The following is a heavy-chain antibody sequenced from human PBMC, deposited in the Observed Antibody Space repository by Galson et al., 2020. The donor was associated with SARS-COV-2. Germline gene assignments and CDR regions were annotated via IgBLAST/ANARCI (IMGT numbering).Heavy chain of an antibody. CDR1: GFTFSNAW. Sequence: GESLKISCAASGFTFSNAWMSWVRQAPGKGLEWVGRIKSKTDGGTTDYAAPVKGRFTISRDDSKNTLYLQMNSLKTEDTAVYYCTTLYYDFWSGYYPSYAEYFQHWGQGTLVTVSS. V-gene: IGHV3-15*01. CDR3: TTLYYDFWSGYYPSYAEYFQH. J-gene: IGHJ1*01. D-gene: IGHD3-3*01. CDR2: IKSKTDGGTT.